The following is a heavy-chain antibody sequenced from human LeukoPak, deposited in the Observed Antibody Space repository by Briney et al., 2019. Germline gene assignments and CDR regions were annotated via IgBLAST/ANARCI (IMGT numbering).Heavy chain of an antibody. CDR1: GGSISSYY. V-gene: IGHV4-59*01. CDR2: IYYSGTT. J-gene: IGHJ4*02. Sequence: PSETLSLTCSVSGGSISSYYWSWIRQSPGKGLEWIGYIYYSGTTNYNPFLKSRVTISVDTSKNQFTLKLSSVTAADTAVYYCARDSGGPDSHFHYWGQGTLVTVSS. D-gene: IGHD1-14*01. CDR3: ARDSGGPDSHFHY.